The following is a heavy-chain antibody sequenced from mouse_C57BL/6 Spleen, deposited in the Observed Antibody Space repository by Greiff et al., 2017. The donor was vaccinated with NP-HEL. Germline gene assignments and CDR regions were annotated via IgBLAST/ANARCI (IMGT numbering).Heavy chain of an antibody. CDR3: ARDDYEGDYAMDY. J-gene: IGHJ4*01. CDR1: GYAFSSSW. CDR2: IYPGDGDT. V-gene: IGHV1-82*01. Sequence: VKLQESGPELVKPGASVKISCKASGYAFSSSWMNWVKQRPGKGLEWIGRIYPGDGDTNYNGKFKGKATLTADKSSSTAYMQLSSLTSEDSAVYFCARDDYEGDYAMDYWGQGTSVTVSS. D-gene: IGHD2-4*01.